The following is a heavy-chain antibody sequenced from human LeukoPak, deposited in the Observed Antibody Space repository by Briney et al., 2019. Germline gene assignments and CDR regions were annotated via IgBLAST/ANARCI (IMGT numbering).Heavy chain of an antibody. CDR1: GFTFSSYG. CDR2: IWYDGSNK. CDR3: ARDCGSFRIWSDYSPFFDC. V-gene: IGHV3-33*01. J-gene: IGHJ4*02. Sequence: PGGSLRLSCAASGFTFSSYGMHWVRQAPGKGLEWVAVIWYDGSNKYYADSVQGRFTISRDNGKNSLYLQMNSLRDDDTAVYYCARDCGSFRIWSDYSPFFDCWGQGTLVTVSS. D-gene: IGHD3-3*01.